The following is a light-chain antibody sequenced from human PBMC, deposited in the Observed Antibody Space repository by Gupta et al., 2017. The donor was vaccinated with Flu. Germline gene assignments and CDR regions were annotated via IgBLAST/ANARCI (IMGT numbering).Light chain of an antibody. CDR3: QVSASSSADPGV. CDR2: DET. V-gene: IGLV3-21*02. CDR1: NIGNKS. Sequence: QKDRRTGGGKNIGNKSVHWYQQRPGQAHALIVEDETDRPSGIPARLSGSTSGTTDTPTIASVEAGDEADYDCQVSASSSADPGVFSGGTNLTVL. J-gene: IGLJ3*02.